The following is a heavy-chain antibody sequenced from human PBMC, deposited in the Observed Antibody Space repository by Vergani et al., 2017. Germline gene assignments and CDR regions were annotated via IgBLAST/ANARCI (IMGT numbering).Heavy chain of an antibody. Sequence: QVQLVESGGGLVKPGGSLRLSCADSGFTFSDYYMSWIRQAPGKGLEWVAFIQKDGIDKFYADSVRGRFTISRDISKITLYLEMNSLSAEDTALYHCVKDHPVFDEWGRGTLVSVS. J-gene: IGHJ4*02. CDR3: VKDHPVFDE. CDR1: GFTFSDYY. CDR2: IQKDGIDK. V-gene: IGHV3-30*02.